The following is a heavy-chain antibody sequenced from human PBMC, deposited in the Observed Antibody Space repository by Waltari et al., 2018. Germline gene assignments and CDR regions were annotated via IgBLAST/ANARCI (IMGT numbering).Heavy chain of an antibody. CDR1: GGSISSSSYY. Sequence: QLQLQESGPGLVKPSETLSLTCTVSGGSISSSSYYWGWIRQPPGKGLEWIGSIYYSGSTYYNPSLKSRVTISVDTSKNQFSLKLSSVTAADTAVYYCARVRRGAYYDFWSAEGDWFDPWGQGTLVTVSS. CDR3: ARVRRGAYYDFWSAEGDWFDP. J-gene: IGHJ5*02. CDR2: IYYSGST. D-gene: IGHD3-3*01. V-gene: IGHV4-39*01.